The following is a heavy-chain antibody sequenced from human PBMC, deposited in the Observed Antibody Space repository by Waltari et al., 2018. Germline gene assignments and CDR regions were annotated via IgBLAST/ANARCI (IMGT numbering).Heavy chain of an antibody. D-gene: IGHD6-13*01. V-gene: IGHV3-66*01. Sequence: EVQLVESGGGLVQPGGSLRLSCAASGFTVSSNYMSWVRQAPGKGLEWISIIYSGSTAYYADTVKGRFTISRDTSTNTLYLQMNSLRVEDTGVYYCARVDAAAGYFYYGMDVWGQGTTVTVSS. CDR1: GFTVSSNY. CDR2: IYSGSTA. CDR3: ARVDAAAGYFYYGMDV. J-gene: IGHJ6*02.